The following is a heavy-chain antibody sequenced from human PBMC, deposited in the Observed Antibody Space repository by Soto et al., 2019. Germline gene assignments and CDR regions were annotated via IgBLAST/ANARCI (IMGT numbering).Heavy chain of an antibody. Sequence: PGESLKISCKGSGYSFTSYWIGWVRQMPGKGLEWMGIIYPGDSDTRYSPSFQGQVTISADKSISTAYLQWSSLKASDTAMYYCARQGIEIGSAITPFDYWGQGTLVTVSS. D-gene: IGHD3-10*01. V-gene: IGHV5-51*01. CDR3: ARQGIEIGSAITPFDY. J-gene: IGHJ4*02. CDR2: IYPGDSDT. CDR1: GYSFTSYW.